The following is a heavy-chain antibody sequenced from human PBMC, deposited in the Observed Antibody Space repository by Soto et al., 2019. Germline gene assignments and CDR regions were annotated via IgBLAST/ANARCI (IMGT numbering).Heavy chain of an antibody. V-gene: IGHV5-51*01. J-gene: IGHJ4*02. CDR3: ARPSDVGLASSFEY. Sequence: PGESLKISCQGSGHSFTNYWIGWVRQMPGTGLEWLGIIYPGNSNTRYSPSFEGQVTMSADKSINTAYLQWSSLRASDTAIYFCARPSDVGLASSFEYWGQGTQVTVSS. CDR1: GHSFTNYW. CDR2: IYPGNSNT.